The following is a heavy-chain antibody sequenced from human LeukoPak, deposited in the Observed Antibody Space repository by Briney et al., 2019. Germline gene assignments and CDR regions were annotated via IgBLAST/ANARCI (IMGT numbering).Heavy chain of an antibody. CDR2: ISSDGDTI. V-gene: IGHV3-11*01. D-gene: IGHD3-16*02. J-gene: IGHJ4*02. CDR1: GFNFNIFY. CDR3: ARAPGLYDYVWASYRYTGKGYYFDY. Sequence: GGSLRLSCAASGFNFNIFYMSWVRQAPGKGLEWLSYISSDGDTIYYADSVKGRFTISRDNAKNSLYLQMHSLRAEDTAVYYCARAPGLYDYVWASYRYTGKGYYFDYWGQGTLVTVSS.